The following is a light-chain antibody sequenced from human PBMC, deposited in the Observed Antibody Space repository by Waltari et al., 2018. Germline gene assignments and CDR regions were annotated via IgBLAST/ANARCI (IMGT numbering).Light chain of an antibody. J-gene: IGKJ1*01. Sequence: VLTQSPGTLSLSPGERATLSCRARQSVGKYLAWYQQKPGQAPRLLIYDTSTRATGIPDRFSGSGSGTDFSLTISRLEPEDFAVYYCQKYVSLPATFGQGTKVQAK. CDR1: QSVGKY. CDR2: DTS. CDR3: QKYVSLPAT. V-gene: IGKV3-20*01.